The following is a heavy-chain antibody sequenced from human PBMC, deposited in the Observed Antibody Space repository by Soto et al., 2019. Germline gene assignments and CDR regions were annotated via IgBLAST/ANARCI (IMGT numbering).Heavy chain of an antibody. J-gene: IGHJ6*04. CDR1: GFTFSSYA. D-gene: IGHD2-2*01. CDR3: AKVGPQYCSSTSCYYYYYYGMDV. Sequence: AGGSLRLSCAASGFTFSSYAMSWVRQAPGKGLEWVSAISGSGGSTNYADSVKGRFTISRDNSKNTLYLQMNSLRAEDTAVYYCAKVGPQYCSSTSCYYYYYYGMDVRGKGTMVTVSS. V-gene: IGHV3-23*01. CDR2: ISGSGGST.